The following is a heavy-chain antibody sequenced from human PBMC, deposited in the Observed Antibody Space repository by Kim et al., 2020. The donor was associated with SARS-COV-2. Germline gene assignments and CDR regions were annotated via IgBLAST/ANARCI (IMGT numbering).Heavy chain of an antibody. D-gene: IGHD5-18*01. CDR3: ARDSYSYGYEGYYYGMDV. J-gene: IGHJ6*02. Sequence: SETLSLTCTVSGGSISSYYWSWIRQPPGKGLEWIGYIYYSGSTNYNPSLKSRVTISVDTSKNQFSLKLSSVTAADTAVYYCARDSYSYGYEGYYYGMDVWGQGTTVTVSS. CDR2: IYYSGST. V-gene: IGHV4-59*01. CDR1: GGSISSYY.